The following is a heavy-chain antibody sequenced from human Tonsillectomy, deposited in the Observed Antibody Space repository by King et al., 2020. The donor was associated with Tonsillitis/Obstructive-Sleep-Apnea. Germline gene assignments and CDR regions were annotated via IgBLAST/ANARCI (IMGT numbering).Heavy chain of an antibody. D-gene: IGHD2/OR15-2a*01. CDR1: GYTFTRHY. V-gene: IGHV1-46*01. J-gene: IGHJ4*02. CDR2: INPSSGST. CDR3: ARDDKNDRYFDY. Sequence: QLVQSGAEVKKPGASVKVSCKAYGYTFTRHYINWVRQAPGQGLEWMGMINPSSGSTTYAQKFQGRVTMTRDASPGTVHMELSSLRSEDTAVYYCARDDKNDRYFDYWGQGTLVTVSS.